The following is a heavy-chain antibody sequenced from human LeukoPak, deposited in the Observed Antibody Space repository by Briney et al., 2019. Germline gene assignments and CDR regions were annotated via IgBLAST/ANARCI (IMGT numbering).Heavy chain of an antibody. D-gene: IGHD3-22*01. Sequence: GGSLRLSCAASGFTFSSYSMNWVRQAPGRGLEWVSYISGSSSTIHYADSVKGRFTISRDNAKNSLYLQMNSLRAEDTAVYYCARDVWNYDSSGLFDYWGQGTLVTVSS. V-gene: IGHV3-48*01. CDR3: ARDVWNYDSSGLFDY. CDR1: GFTFSSYS. CDR2: ISGSSSTI. J-gene: IGHJ4*02.